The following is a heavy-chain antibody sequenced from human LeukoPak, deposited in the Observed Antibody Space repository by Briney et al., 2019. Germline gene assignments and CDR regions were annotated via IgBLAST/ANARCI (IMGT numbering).Heavy chain of an antibody. CDR1: GFTFSYYA. D-gene: IGHD3-22*01. CDR3: ARSGNYYDSSGSSGYFDY. Sequence: GGSLRLSCAASGFTFSYYAMSWVRQAPGKGLEWVAGISYDGVNKYYTDSVKGRFTISRSNSKNTLYLQMNSLRPEDTAVYYCARSGNYYDSSGSSGYFDYWGQGTLVTVSS. J-gene: IGHJ4*02. CDR2: ISYDGVNK. V-gene: IGHV3-30-3*01.